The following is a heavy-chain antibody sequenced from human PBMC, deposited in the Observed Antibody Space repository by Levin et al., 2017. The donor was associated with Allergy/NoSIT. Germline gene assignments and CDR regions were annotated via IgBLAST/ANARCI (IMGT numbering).Heavy chain of an antibody. V-gene: IGHV4-59*01. CDR3: AREAVTGNFDAFDY. Sequence: PSETLSLTCTVSGGSISSYYWSWIRQPPGKGLEWIGYIYYSGSTNYNPSLKSRVTISVDTSKNQFSLKLSSVTAADTAVYYCAREAVTGNFDAFDYWGQGTLVTVSS. D-gene: IGHD4-17*01. CDR1: GGSISSYY. CDR2: IYYSGST. J-gene: IGHJ4*02.